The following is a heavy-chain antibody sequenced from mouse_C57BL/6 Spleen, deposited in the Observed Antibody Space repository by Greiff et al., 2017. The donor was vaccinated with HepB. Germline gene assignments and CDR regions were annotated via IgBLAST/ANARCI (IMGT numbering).Heavy chain of an antibody. Sequence: VQLQQSGAELVRPGASVKLSCTASGFNIKDDYMHWVKQRPEQGLEWIGWIDPENGDTEYASKFQGKATITADTSSNTAYLQLSSLTSEDTAVYYCTTETITTVVSWYFDVWGTGTTVTVSS. D-gene: IGHD1-1*01. CDR3: TTETITTVVSWYFDV. CDR2: IDPENGDT. J-gene: IGHJ1*03. CDR1: GFNIKDDY. V-gene: IGHV14-4*01.